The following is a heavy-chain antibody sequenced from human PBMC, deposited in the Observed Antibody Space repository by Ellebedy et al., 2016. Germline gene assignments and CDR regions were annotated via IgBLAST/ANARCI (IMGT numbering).Heavy chain of an antibody. CDR3: ATSGNCSGGSCYFVDAFDI. V-gene: IGHV1-69*04. D-gene: IGHD2-15*01. CDR1: GGTFSSYA. Sequence: ASVKVSCKASGGTFSSYAISWVRQAPGQGLEWMGRIIPILGIANYAQKFQGRVTITADKSTSTAYMELSSLRSEDTAVYYCATSGNCSGGSCYFVDAFDIWGQGTMVTVSS. J-gene: IGHJ3*02. CDR2: IIPILGIA.